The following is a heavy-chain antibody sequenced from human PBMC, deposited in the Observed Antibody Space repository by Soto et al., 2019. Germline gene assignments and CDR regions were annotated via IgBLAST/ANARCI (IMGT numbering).Heavy chain of an antibody. J-gene: IGHJ6*02. D-gene: IGHD3-16*01. V-gene: IGHV1-8*01. CDR2: MNAKSGDT. CDR1: GYTFSDFD. Sequence: ASVKVSCKASGYTFSDFDINWLRQASGQGPEWMGWMNAKSGDTFFAQRFQGKFNMTWDTSLSTAYMEVGSLTSDDTAMYYCARGNPINYAGFDVWGQGTTVTVSS. CDR3: ARGNPINYAGFDV.